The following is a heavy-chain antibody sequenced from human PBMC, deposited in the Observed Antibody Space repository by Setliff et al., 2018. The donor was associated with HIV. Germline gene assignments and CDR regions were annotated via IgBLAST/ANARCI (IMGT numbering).Heavy chain of an antibody. Sequence: GASVKVSCKASGYSFTSYGLSWVRQAPGQGLEWMGSITTYNGGTNYAQKFQGRVTMTTDTSTSTAYMELRSLRSDDTAVYYCTRGGAVETTHFDYWGQGALVTVSS. CDR2: ITTYNGGT. J-gene: IGHJ4*02. CDR1: GYSFTSYG. V-gene: IGHV1-18*01. D-gene: IGHD1-7*01. CDR3: TRGGAVETTHFDY.